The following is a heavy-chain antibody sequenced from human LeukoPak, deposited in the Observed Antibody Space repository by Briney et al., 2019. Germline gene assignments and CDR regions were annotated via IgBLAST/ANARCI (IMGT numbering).Heavy chain of an antibody. Sequence: PGGSLRLSCAASGFTFSNYWMHWVRQAPGKGLVWVSRINTDGSSTDYADSVKGRFTVSRDNSQNTLYLQMNSLRAEDTAIYYCAKYIQNVLAVFDPWGQGTLVTVSS. D-gene: IGHD1-1*01. J-gene: IGHJ5*02. CDR3: AKYIQNVLAVFDP. CDR1: GFTFSNYW. CDR2: INTDGSST. V-gene: IGHV3-74*01.